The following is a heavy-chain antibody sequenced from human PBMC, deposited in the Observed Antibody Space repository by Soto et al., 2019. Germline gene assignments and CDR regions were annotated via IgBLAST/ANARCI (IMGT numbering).Heavy chain of an antibody. D-gene: IGHD6-19*01. V-gene: IGHV3-48*02. CDR1: GFTFSSYS. CDR3: ARDRKGIAVAGFGGDY. J-gene: IGHJ4*02. CDR2: ISSSSSTI. Sequence: GGSLRLSCAASGFTFSSYSMNWVRQAPGKGLEWVSYISSSSSTIYYADSVKGRFTISRDNAKNSLYLQMNSLRDEDTAVYYCARDRKGIAVAGFGGDYWGQGTLVTVSS.